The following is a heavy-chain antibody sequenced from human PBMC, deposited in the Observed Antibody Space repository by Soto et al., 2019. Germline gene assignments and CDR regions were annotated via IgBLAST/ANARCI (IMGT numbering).Heavy chain of an antibody. Sequence: QVQLQESGPGLVKPSETLSVTCTVSGGSTSSYSWSWIRQPPGKGLEWIGYMFYSGSTEYNPSLQSRVTISVDTSKNQFSLSLSSVTAAATAVYYCAVTPRYCSGGSCYPAHAFDIWGQGRLVTVSS. CDR1: GGSTSSYS. CDR2: MFYSGST. CDR3: AVTPRYCSGGSCYPAHAFDI. V-gene: IGHV4-59*01. D-gene: IGHD2-15*01. J-gene: IGHJ3*02.